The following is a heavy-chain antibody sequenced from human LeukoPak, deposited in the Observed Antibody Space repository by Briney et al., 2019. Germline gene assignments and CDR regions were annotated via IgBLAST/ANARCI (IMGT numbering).Heavy chain of an antibody. CDR3: ARWRGCSSTSCPYGIDY. CDR2: IYPGDSAT. Sequence: GESLKISCKGSGYSFTSYWIGWVRQMPGKGLEWMGIIYPGDSATRYSPSFQGQVTISADKSISTAYLQWSGLKASDTAMYYCARWRGCSSTSCPYGIDYWGQGTLVTVSS. D-gene: IGHD2-2*01. V-gene: IGHV5-51*01. CDR1: GYSFTSYW. J-gene: IGHJ4*02.